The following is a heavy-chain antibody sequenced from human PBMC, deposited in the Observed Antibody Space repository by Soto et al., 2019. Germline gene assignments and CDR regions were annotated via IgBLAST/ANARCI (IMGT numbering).Heavy chain of an antibody. CDR2: IYHSGST. J-gene: IGHJ5*01. V-gene: IGHV4-30-2*01. CDR1: GGSISSGGYS. Sequence: SETLSLTCAVSGGSISSGGYSWSWIRQPPGKGLEWIGYIYHSGSTYYNPSLKSRVTISVDRSKNQFSLKLSSVTAADTAVYYCARGYYDSSGYYDSWGQGTLVTVS. CDR3: ARGYYDSSGYYDS. D-gene: IGHD3-22*01.